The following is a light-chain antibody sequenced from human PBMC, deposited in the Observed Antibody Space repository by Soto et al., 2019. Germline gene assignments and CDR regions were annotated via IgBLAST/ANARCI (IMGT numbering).Light chain of an antibody. V-gene: IGKV3-20*01. CDR1: QSVSSSY. Sequence: IVLTQSPVTLSLSPGERATLSCSSSQSVSSSYLAWYQQKPGQAPRLLIYGASSRATGIPDRFSGSGSGTDFTLTISRLEPEDFAVYYCQQYGSSSLTFGGGTKVDIK. CDR3: QQYGSSSLT. J-gene: IGKJ4*01. CDR2: GAS.